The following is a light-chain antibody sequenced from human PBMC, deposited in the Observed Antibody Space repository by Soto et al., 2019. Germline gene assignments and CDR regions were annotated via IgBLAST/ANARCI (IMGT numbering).Light chain of an antibody. Sequence: DIQMTQSPSSLSASVGHRFTITCRASQSIKKYLNWYQQKPGKAPKLLIYAASSLQSGVPSRLSGSGYGTDFTLTISSMQNEDFETYSCQQTYINPITFGQGTRLEIK. CDR1: QSIKKY. J-gene: IGKJ5*01. CDR3: QQTYINPIT. CDR2: AAS. V-gene: IGKV1-39*01.